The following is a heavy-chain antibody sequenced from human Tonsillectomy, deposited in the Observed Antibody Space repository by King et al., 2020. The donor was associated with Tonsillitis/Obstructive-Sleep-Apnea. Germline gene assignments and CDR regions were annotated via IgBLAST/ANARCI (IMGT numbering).Heavy chain of an antibody. J-gene: IGHJ4*02. CDR1: GGTFSSYA. Sequence: QLVQSGAEVKKPGSSVTVSCKASGGTFSSYAIGWVRQAPGQGLEWMGGIIPVLGIPNYAQKFQGRVTITADVSTSTAYMELSSLRSEDAAVYYCASAGNGDVDYWGQGTLVTVSS. D-gene: IGHD4-23*01. CDR2: IIPVLGIP. CDR3: ASAGNGDVDY. V-gene: IGHV1-69*10.